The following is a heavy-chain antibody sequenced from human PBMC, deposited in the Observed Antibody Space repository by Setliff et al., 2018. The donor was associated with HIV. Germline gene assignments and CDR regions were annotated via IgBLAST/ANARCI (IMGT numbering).Heavy chain of an antibody. D-gene: IGHD5-18*01. V-gene: IGHV3-20*04. CDR1: GFTFKDYG. CDR3: ARDHGYSYGTIDY. Sequence: GGSLRLSCAGSGFTFKDYGMSWVRQAPGKGLEWVSGISWNGGTTGYADSVKGRFTISRDNAKNSLYLQMNSLRAEDTAVYYCARDHGYSYGTIDYWGQGTLVTVSS. CDR2: ISWNGGTT. J-gene: IGHJ4*02.